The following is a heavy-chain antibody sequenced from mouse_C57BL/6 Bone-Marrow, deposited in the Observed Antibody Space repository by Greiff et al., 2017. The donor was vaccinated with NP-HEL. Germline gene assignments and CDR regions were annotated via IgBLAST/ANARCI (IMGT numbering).Heavy chain of an antibody. J-gene: IGHJ4*01. CDR2: INPNNGGT. CDR3: ARHGTGYYAMDY. D-gene: IGHD3-3*01. CDR1: GYTLSDYY. V-gene: IGHV1-26*01. Sequence: VQLQQSEPVLVKPGASVKLFCKASGYTLSDYYMNWVKQRHGKSLEWNGDINPNNGGTSYNQKFTGKATLTVDKSASTAYMELRMLTSEDSAVYYCARHGTGYYAMDYWGQGTSVTVSS.